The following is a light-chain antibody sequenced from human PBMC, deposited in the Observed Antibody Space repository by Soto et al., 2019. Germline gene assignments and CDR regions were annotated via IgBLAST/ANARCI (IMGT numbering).Light chain of an antibody. CDR1: QSVGSW. V-gene: IGKV1-5*01. Sequence: DIQMTQSPSTLSASVGDRVTISCRASQSVGSWLAWYQQKPGKAPKFLIYDASTLESGVPSRFSGSGSGTEFTLTISNLQPDDFATYYCQQYDSYSTFGQGTRVEIK. CDR2: DAS. CDR3: QQYDSYST. J-gene: IGKJ1*01.